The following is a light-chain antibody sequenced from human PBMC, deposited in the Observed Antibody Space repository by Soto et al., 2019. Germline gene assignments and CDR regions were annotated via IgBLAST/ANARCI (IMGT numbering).Light chain of an antibody. CDR2: DNN. Sequence: QSVLTQPPSVSGAPGQRVTISCTGGSSNIGAGYDVQWYQQLPGTAPRLLIYDNNKRPSGIPDRFSGSKSGSSATLGITGLQTGDEADYYCGTWDNSLSAGVFGGGTKLTVL. V-gene: IGLV1-51*01. CDR1: SSNIGAGY. CDR3: GTWDNSLSAGV. J-gene: IGLJ3*02.